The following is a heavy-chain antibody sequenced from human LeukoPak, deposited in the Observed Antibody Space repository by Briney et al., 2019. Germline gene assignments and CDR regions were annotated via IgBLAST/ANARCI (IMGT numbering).Heavy chain of an antibody. V-gene: IGHV3-30*18. CDR3: AKLAALMSDYYGSGRAFDI. J-gene: IGHJ3*02. CDR1: GFTFSSYG. CDR2: ISYDGSNK. D-gene: IGHD3-10*01. Sequence: GRSLRLSCAASGFTFSSYGMHWVRQAPGKGLEWVAVISYDGSNKYYADSVKGRFTTSRDNSKNTLYLQMNSLRAEDTAVYYCAKLAALMSDYYGSGRAFDIWGQGTMVTVSS.